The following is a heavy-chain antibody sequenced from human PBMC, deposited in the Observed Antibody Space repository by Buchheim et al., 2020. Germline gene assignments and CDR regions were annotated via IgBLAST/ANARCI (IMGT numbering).Heavy chain of an antibody. CDR3: ANEPQDTAMPNDY. CDR2: VSSSSTM. Sequence: EVQLVESGGGLVQPGGSLRLSCAASGFTFSTYNMNWVRQAPGKGLEWVSFVSSSSTMHYADSVKGRFTISRDNAKNSLYLQMNSLRAEDTAVYYCANEPQDTAMPNDYWGQGTL. D-gene: IGHD5-18*01. J-gene: IGHJ4*02. V-gene: IGHV3-48*01. CDR1: GFTFSTYN.